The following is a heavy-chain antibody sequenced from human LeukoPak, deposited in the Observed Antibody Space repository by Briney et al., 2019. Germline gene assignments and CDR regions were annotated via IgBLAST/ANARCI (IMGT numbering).Heavy chain of an antibody. V-gene: IGHV1-18*01. CDR2: ISAYNGNT. CDR3: ARIEGSASTMGD. Sequence: ASVKVSCKASGYTFTSYGISWVRQAPGQGLEWMGWISAYNGNTNYAQKLQGRVTMTRDTSTSTAYMELTGLRSEDTAVYYCARIEGSASTMGDWGQGTLVTVSS. D-gene: IGHD3-10*01. J-gene: IGHJ4*02. CDR1: GYTFTSYG.